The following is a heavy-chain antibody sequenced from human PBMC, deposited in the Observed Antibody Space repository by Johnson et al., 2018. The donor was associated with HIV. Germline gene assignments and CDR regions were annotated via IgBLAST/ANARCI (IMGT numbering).Heavy chain of an antibody. CDR3: AREVKRYAFDI. J-gene: IGHJ3*02. V-gene: IGHV3-30*19. CDR1: GFTFSSYG. Sequence: QVQLVESGGGVVQPGGSLRLSCAASGFTFSSYGMHWVRQAPGKGLEWVAVISYDGSNKYYADSVKGRFTISRENSKNTLYLQMNSLRAEDTAVYYCAREVKRYAFDIWGQGTMVTVSS. CDR2: ISYDGSNK.